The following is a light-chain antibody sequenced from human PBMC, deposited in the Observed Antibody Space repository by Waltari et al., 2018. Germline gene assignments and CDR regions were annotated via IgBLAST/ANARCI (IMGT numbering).Light chain of an antibody. J-gene: IGKJ1*01. Sequence: AIRMTQSPASLSASTGDRVTISCQASQGVSTYLAWYQQKPGKAPSLLIYAASTLESGVPSKFSGSGSGTDFTLTISCLQSEDFATYYCQQYHTYPWTFGQGTKVEIK. CDR2: AAS. CDR3: QQYHTYPWT. V-gene: IGKV1-8*01. CDR1: QGVSTY.